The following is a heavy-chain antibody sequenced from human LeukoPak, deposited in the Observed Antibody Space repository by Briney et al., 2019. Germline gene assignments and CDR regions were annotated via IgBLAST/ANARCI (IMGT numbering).Heavy chain of an antibody. CDR2: INPSGGST. CDR3: ARTDSSGYHAFDI. D-gene: IGHD3-22*01. Sequence: ASVKVSCKASGYTFTGYYMHWVRQAPGQGLEWMGIINPSGGSTSYAQKFQGRVTMTRDMSTSTVYMELSSLRSEDTAVYYCARTDSSGYHAFDIWGQGTMVTVSS. CDR1: GYTFTGYY. J-gene: IGHJ3*02. V-gene: IGHV1-46*03.